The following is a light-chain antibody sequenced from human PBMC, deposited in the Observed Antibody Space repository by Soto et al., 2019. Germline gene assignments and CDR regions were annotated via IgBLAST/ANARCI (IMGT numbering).Light chain of an antibody. V-gene: IGKV1-5*03. J-gene: IGKJ1*01. CDR3: QNYNTYPWT. CDR2: KAS. Sequence: DIQMTQSPSTLSASVGDRVTITCRASQSISSWVAWYQQKPGKGPKLLIYKASHLESGVPSRFSGSGSGTEFPLTISSLQPGDFATYYCQNYNTYPWTFGHGTKVDIK. CDR1: QSISSW.